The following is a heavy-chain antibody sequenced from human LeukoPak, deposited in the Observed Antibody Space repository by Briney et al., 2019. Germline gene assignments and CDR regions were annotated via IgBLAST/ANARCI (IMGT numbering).Heavy chain of an antibody. CDR1: GFTFSSYG. CDR2: IWYDGSNK. CDR3: AKVPSCTSTSCYAFFDY. Sequence: GGSLRLSCAASGFTFSSYGMHWVRQAPGKGLEWVAVIWYDGSNKYYADSVKGRFTISRDNSKNTLYLQMNSLRAEDTAVYYCAKVPSCTSTSCYAFFDYWGQGTLVTVSS. J-gene: IGHJ4*02. V-gene: IGHV3-33*06. D-gene: IGHD2-2*01.